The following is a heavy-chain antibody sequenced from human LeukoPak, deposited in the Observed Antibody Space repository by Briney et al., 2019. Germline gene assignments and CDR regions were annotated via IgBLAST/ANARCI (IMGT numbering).Heavy chain of an antibody. CDR2: MNPNSGNT. CDR1: GYSFTNYD. V-gene: IGHV1-8*03. D-gene: IGHD7-27*01. Sequence: ASVKVSCKASGYSFTNYDINWVRQATGQGLEWMGWMNPNSGNTGFAQKFQGRVTITRNTSISTAYMELSSLRSEDTAVYYCARESGDGYFDYWGQGTLVTVSS. CDR3: ARESGDGYFDY. J-gene: IGHJ4*02.